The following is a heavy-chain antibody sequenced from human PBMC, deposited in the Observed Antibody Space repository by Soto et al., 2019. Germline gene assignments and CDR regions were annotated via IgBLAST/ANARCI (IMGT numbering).Heavy chain of an antibody. J-gene: IGHJ4*02. D-gene: IGHD3-3*01. CDR3: AKPSQTLEWLQPPHDDY. V-gene: IGHV3-23*01. CDR2: ISGSGGST. CDR1: GFTFSSYA. Sequence: GGSLRLSCAASGFTFSSYAMSWVRQAPGKGLEWVSAISGSGGSTYYADSVKGRFTISRDNSKNTLYLQMNSLRAEDTAVYYCAKPSQTLEWLQPPHDDYWGQGTLVTVSS.